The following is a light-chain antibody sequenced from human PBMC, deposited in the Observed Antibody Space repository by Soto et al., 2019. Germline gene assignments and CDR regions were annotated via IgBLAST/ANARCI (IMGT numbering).Light chain of an antibody. J-gene: IGKJ2*01. CDR3: QQSYSAPPYT. Sequence: DIQMTQSPSSLPASVGDRVTITCRASQSISSSLNWYQHKPGRAPKLLIYAASTLRSGVPSRFSGSGSGTDFSLTISCLQPEDFATYYCQQSYSAPPYTFGQGTKLEV. CDR1: QSISSS. CDR2: AAS. V-gene: IGKV1-39*01.